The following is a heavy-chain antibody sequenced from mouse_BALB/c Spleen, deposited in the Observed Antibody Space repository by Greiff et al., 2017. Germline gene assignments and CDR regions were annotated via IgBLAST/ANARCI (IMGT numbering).Heavy chain of an antibody. CDR2: IRNKANGYTT. CDR1: GFTFTDYY. J-gene: IGHJ4*01. Sequence: EVKLMESGGGLVQPGGSLRLSCATSGFTFTDYYMSWVRQPPGKALEWLGFIRNKANGYTTEYSASVKGRFTISRDNSQSILYLQMNTLRAEDSATYYCARDAHYYGSSYAMDYWGQGTSVTVSS. D-gene: IGHD1-1*01. CDR3: ARDAHYYGSSYAMDY. V-gene: IGHV7-3*02.